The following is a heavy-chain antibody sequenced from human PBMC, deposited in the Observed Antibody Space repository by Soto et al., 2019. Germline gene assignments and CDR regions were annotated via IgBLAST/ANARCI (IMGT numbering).Heavy chain of an antibody. D-gene: IGHD3-10*01. J-gene: IGHJ5*02. Sequence: SETLSLTCTVSGGSISSYYWSWIRQPPGKGLEWIGYIYYSGSTNYNPSLKSRVTISVDTSKNQFSLKLSSVTAADTAVYYCARHVYYYGSGSYWTGWFDPWGQGTLVTVSS. CDR1: GGSISSYY. CDR3: ARHVYYYGSGSYWTGWFDP. V-gene: IGHV4-59*08. CDR2: IYYSGST.